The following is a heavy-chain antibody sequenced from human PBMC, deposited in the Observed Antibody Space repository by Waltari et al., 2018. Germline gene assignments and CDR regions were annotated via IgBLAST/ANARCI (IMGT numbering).Heavy chain of an antibody. CDR3: ARVTTYYDFWSGSNWFDP. D-gene: IGHD3-3*01. CDR1: GYSISSGYY. Sequence: QVQLQESCPGLVKPSETLSLTCAVSGYSISSGYYWGWIRQPPGKGLEWIGSIYHSGSTYYNPSLKSRVTISVDTSKNQFSLKLSSVTAADTAVYYCARVTTYYDFWSGSNWFDPWGQGTLVTVSS. J-gene: IGHJ5*02. V-gene: IGHV4-38-2*01. CDR2: IYHSGST.